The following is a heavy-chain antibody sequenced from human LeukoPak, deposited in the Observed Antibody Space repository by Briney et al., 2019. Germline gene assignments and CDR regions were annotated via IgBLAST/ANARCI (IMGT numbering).Heavy chain of an antibody. D-gene: IGHD6-13*01. J-gene: IGHJ6*02. V-gene: IGHV3-74*01. CDR1: GLTFSSHW. CDR2: ITNDGSST. Sequence: GGSLRLSCAASGLTFSSHWMHWVRQAPGKGLVWVSRITNDGSSTTYADSVKGRFTISRDNAKNRLYLQVNSLRAEDTAVYYCAREGIAAAGMDVWGQGTTVTVSS. CDR3: AREGIAAAGMDV.